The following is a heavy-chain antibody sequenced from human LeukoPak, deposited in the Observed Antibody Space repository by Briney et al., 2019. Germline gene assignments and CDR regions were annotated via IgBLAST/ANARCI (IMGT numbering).Heavy chain of an antibody. CDR1: GGSVSSGSYY. CDR3: ARAGDSYGSGDPDYYYGMDV. J-gene: IGHJ6*04. Sequence: SETLSLICTVSGGSVSSGSYYWSWIRQPPGKGLEWIGYIYYSGSTNYNPSLKSRVTISVDTSKNQFSLKLSSVTAADTAVYYCARAGDSYGSGDPDYYYGMDVWGKGTTVTVSS. D-gene: IGHD5-18*01. V-gene: IGHV4-61*01. CDR2: IYYSGST.